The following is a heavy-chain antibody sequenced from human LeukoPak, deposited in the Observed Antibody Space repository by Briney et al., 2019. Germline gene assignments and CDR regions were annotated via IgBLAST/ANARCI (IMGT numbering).Heavy chain of an antibody. CDR1: GFTFSTCS. V-gene: IGHV3-48*01. Sequence: GGSLRLSCTASGFTFSTCSMNWVRQAPGKGLEWLSYISTTSSTIYYADSVKGRFTISRDNAKNSLYLQMNSLRAEDTAVYYCAKDGGSGYPDYWGQGTLVTVSS. D-gene: IGHD3-22*01. CDR2: ISTTSSTI. J-gene: IGHJ4*02. CDR3: AKDGGSGYPDY.